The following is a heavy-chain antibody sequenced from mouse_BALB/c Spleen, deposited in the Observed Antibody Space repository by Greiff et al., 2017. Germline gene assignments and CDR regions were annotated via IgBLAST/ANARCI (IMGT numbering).Heavy chain of an antibody. CDR2: INPGSGGT. Sequence: QVHVKQSGAELVRPGTSVKVSCKASGYAFTNYLIEWVKQRPGQGLEWIGVINPGSGGTNYNEKFKGKATLTADKSSSTAYMQLSSLTSDASAVSFCASDYRYDDKGDWFAYWGQGTLVTVSA. V-gene: IGHV1-54*01. CDR1: GYAFTNYL. J-gene: IGHJ3*01. D-gene: IGHD2-14*01. CDR3: ASDYRYDDKGDWFAY.